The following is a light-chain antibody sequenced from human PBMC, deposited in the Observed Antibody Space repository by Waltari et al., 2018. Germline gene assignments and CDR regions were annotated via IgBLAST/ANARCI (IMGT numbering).Light chain of an antibody. V-gene: IGLV1-47*01. CDR3: AAWDDSLRGPV. CDR1: SSNLGRNF. Sequence: QSVLTQAPSASGTPGQRVTISCSGSSSNLGRNFVFCYHLPPGMAPKLLIFRNNQRPSGVPDRFSGSKSGTSASLAISGLRSEDEADYSCAAWDDSLRGPVFGTGTKLTVL. CDR2: RNN. J-gene: IGLJ3*02.